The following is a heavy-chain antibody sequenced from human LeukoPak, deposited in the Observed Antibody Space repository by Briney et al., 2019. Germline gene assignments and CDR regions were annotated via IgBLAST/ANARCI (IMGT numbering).Heavy chain of an antibody. Sequence: GGSLEISWKGPGYSFTTYWITWVRQMPGKGLEWRGRIEPSDSYNNYSTSFQGHFTIPASKPISPSFLNWNSLKAPVTAMYYLTTQRSRRSLVFWGPGNPVTVSS. J-gene: IGHJ4*02. CDR2: IEPSDSYN. D-gene: IGHD1-1*01. CDR3: TTQRSRRSLVF. V-gene: IGHV5-10-1*01. CDR1: GYSFTTYW.